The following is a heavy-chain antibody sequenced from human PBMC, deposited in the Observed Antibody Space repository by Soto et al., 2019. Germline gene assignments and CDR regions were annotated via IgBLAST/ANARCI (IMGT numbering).Heavy chain of an antibody. CDR1: GFTFSSYG. D-gene: IGHD5-12*01. V-gene: IGHV3-30*18. Sequence: SLRLSCAASGFTFSSYGMHWVRQAPGKGLEWVAVISYDGSNKYYADSVKGRFTISRDNSKNKLYLQMNSLRAEDTAVYYCAKASGRWLQLHALWGQGTLVTVYS. CDR3: AKASGRWLQLHAL. CDR2: ISYDGSNK. J-gene: IGHJ4*02.